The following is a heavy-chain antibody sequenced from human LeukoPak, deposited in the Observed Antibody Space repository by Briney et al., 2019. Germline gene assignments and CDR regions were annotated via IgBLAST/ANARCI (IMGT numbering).Heavy chain of an antibody. Sequence: EASVKVSCKASGYTFTTYPINWVRQAPGQGLEWMGRINPNSGATNYAQKFQGRVTMTRDTSISTAYMELSSLGSDNTAVYYCARSTLAATGDFDYWGQGTLVTVSS. CDR1: GYTFTTYP. D-gene: IGHD6-13*01. CDR3: ARSTLAATGDFDY. CDR2: INPNSGAT. J-gene: IGHJ4*02. V-gene: IGHV1-2*06.